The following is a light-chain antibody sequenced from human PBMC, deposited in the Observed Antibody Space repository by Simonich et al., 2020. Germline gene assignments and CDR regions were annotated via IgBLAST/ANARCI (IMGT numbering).Light chain of an antibody. J-gene: IGLJ2*01. CDR2: EGS. Sequence: QSALTQPASVSGSPGQSITISCTGTSSDVGIYNLVSWYQQHPGKAPKLMIYEGSKRPSGVSKRFSGSKSGNPASLTISRLQAEDEADYYCCSYAGSSTFVVFGGGTKLTVL. CDR3: CSYAGSSTFVV. V-gene: IGLV2-23*03. CDR1: SSDVGIYNL.